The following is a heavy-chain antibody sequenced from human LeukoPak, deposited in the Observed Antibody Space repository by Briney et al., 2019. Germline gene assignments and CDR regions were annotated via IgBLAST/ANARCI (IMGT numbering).Heavy chain of an antibody. D-gene: IGHD2-2*01. V-gene: IGHV1-69*02. J-gene: IGHJ5*02. CDR1: GGTFSSYT. CDR2: IIPILGIA. CDR3: ASSICLGGTSCYGGNWFDP. Sequence: SVKVSCKASGGTFSSYTISWVRQAPGQGLEWMGRIIPILGIANYAQKFQGRVTITADKSTSTAYMELSSLRSEDTAVYYCASSICLGGTSCYGGNWFDPWGQGTLVTVSS.